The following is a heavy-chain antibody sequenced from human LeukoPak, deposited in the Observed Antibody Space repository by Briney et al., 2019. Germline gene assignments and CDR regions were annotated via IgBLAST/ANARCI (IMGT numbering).Heavy chain of an antibody. V-gene: IGHV4-39*01. CDR2: IYYSGST. CDR1: GGSINSRSDY. Sequence: PSETLSLTCTVSGGSINSRSDYWGWIRQPPGKGLEWIGRIYYSGSTHYNPSPKSLITMSIDTSKNQFPLKLSSVTAADTAVYYCARRPGEYGGNDFDYWGQGTLVTVSS. CDR3: ARRPGEYGGNDFDY. D-gene: IGHD4/OR15-4a*01. J-gene: IGHJ4*02.